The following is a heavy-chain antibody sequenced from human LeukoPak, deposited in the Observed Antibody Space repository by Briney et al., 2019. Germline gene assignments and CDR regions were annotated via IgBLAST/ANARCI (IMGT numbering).Heavy chain of an antibody. CDR3: ARDYYGSGSFDY. Sequence: SGGSLRLSCAASGFTFSSYSMNWVRQAPGKGLDWVSSISSSSSYIYYADSVKGRFTISRDNAKNSLYLQMNSLRAEDTAVYYSARDYYGSGSFDYWGQGTLVTVSS. V-gene: IGHV3-21*01. J-gene: IGHJ4*02. CDR2: ISSSSSYI. CDR1: GFTFSSYS. D-gene: IGHD3-10*01.